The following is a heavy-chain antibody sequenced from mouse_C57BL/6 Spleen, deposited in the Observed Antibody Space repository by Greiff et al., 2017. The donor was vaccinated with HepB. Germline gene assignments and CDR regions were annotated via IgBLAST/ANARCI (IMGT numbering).Heavy chain of an antibody. CDR3: ARKLERDAMDY. Sequence: VKLQQSGPGLVQPSQSLSITCTVSGFSLPSYGVHWVRQSPGKGLEWLGVIWSGGSTDSNAAFISRLSISKDNSKSQVFFKMNSLQADDTAIYYCARKLERDAMDYWGQGTSVTVSS. CDR2: IWSGGST. J-gene: IGHJ4*01. CDR1: GFSLPSYG. V-gene: IGHV2-2*01. D-gene: IGHD4-1*01.